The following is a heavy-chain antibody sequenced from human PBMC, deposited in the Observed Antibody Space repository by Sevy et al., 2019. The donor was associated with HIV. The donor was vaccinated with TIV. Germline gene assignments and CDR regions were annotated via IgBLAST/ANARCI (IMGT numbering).Heavy chain of an antibody. CDR1: GFTFEDSA. CDR3: AKDTSRVVAGTGYFDY. J-gene: IGHJ4*02. CDR2: ISWNSATR. Sequence: GGSLRLSCVASGFTFEDSAMHWVRQAPGKGLEWVSGISWNSATRGYADSVKGRFTISRDNAKNSLYLQMNSLRTEDTALYYCAKDTSRVVAGTGYFDYWGQGTLVTVSS. D-gene: IGHD6-19*01. V-gene: IGHV3-9*01.